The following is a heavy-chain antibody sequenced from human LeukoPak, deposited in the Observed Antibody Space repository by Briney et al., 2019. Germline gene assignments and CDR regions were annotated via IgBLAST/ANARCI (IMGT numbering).Heavy chain of an antibody. CDR2: INHSGST. Sequence: PSETLSLTCAVYGGSFSGYYWSCIRQPPGKGLEWMGEINHSGSTNYNPSLKSRVTISVDTSKNQFSLKLSSVTAADTAVYYCARVKGSSWYVGNYWGQGNLVTVSS. CDR1: GGSFSGYY. CDR3: ARVKGSSWYVGNY. J-gene: IGHJ4*02. V-gene: IGHV4-34*01. D-gene: IGHD6-13*01.